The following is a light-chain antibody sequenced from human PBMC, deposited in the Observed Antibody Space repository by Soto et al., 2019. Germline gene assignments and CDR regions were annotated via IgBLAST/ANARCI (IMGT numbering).Light chain of an antibody. CDR2: DAS. CDR3: QQRSNWPPT. J-gene: IGKJ5*01. V-gene: IGKV3-11*01. Sequence: EIVLTQSPDALSLSTGERATLSCRASQSVSSYLAWYQQKPGQAPRLLIYDASNRATGIPARFSGSGSGTDFTLTISSLEPEDFAVYYCQQRSNWPPTFGQVTRLGIK. CDR1: QSVSSY.